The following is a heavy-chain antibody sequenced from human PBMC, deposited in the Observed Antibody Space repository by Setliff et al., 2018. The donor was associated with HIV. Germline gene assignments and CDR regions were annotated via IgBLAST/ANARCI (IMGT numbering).Heavy chain of an antibody. CDR2: VYHSGST. CDR3: ARWPPHRSSDYDQEYYFDY. V-gene: IGHV4-4*02. Sequence: PSETLSLTCAVSGGSISSDNWWSWVRQPPGKGLEWIGEVYHSGSTNYNPSLKSRVTISVDTSKNQFSLKLSSVTAADTAVYYCARWPPHRSSDYDQEYYFDYWGQGTLVTVSS. CDR1: GGSISSDNW. J-gene: IGHJ4*02. D-gene: IGHD3-22*01.